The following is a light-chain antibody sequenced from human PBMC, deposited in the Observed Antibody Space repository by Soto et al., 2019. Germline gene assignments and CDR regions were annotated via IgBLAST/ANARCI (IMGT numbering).Light chain of an antibody. J-gene: IGLJ2*01. Sequence: QSALAQPASVSGSPGQSITISCTGTRSDVGGYTLVSWFQQYPGKAPKLMIYEDNKRPSGVSDRFSGSKSGNTASLTISGLQAEDEGDYYCCSYAGSSSVLFGGGTKVTVL. V-gene: IGLV2-23*01. CDR3: CSYAGSSSVL. CDR1: RSDVGGYTL. CDR2: EDN.